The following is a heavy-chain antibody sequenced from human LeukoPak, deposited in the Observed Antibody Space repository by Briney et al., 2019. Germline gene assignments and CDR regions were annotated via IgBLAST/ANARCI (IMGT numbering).Heavy chain of an antibody. V-gene: IGHV1-69*01. CDR3: ARETSPSDSSGYYYFDY. D-gene: IGHD3-22*01. CDR1: GGTFSSYA. Sequence: SVKVSCKASGGTFSSYAISWVRQAPGQGLEWMGGIIPIFGTANYAQKFQGRVTITADESTSTAYMELSSLRSEDTAVYYCARETSPSDSSGYYYFDYWGQGTLVTVSS. CDR2: IIPIFGTA. J-gene: IGHJ4*02.